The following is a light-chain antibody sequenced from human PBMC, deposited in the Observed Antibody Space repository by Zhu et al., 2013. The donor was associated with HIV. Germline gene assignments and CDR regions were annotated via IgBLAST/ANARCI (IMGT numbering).Light chain of an antibody. CDR3: QQYSDYSWM. CDR2: VAS. CDR1: QGIRNH. Sequence: DIQMTQSPSSLPASVGDRVTITCRASQGIRNHLAWYQQKPGKAPKRLIYVASSLQSGVPSRFSGSGSGTEFNLTISSLQPDDFATYYCQQYSDYSWMFGQGTKVEIK. J-gene: IGKJ1*01. V-gene: IGKV1-17*01.